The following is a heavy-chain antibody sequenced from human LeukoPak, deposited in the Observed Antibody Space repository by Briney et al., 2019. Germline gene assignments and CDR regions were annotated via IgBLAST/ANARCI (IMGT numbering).Heavy chain of an antibody. CDR2: IIPIFGTA. CDR3: AIRGSDSLRFLELL. Sequence: AASVKVSCKASGGTFSSYAISWVRQAPGQGLEWMGGIIPIFGTANYAQKFQGRVTITADESTSTAYMELSSLRSEDTAVYYCAIRGSDSLRFLELLWGQGTLVTVSS. CDR1: GGTFSSYA. J-gene: IGHJ4*02. D-gene: IGHD3-3*01. V-gene: IGHV1-69*13.